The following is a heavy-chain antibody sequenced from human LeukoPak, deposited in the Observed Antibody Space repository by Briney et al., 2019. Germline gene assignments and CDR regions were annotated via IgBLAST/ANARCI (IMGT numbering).Heavy chain of an antibody. CDR3: ATGTGGSYTWGTYYFDY. D-gene: IGHD1-26*01. CDR1: GLGFSSA. V-gene: IGHV3-23*01. CDR2: ISGSGDRT. J-gene: IGHJ4*02. Sequence: GGSLRLSCAASGLGFSSAMNWFRQAPGKGLEWVSAISGSGDRTYYGDSVKGRFTISRDNSKNTLYLQMNSLRAEDTAVYYCATGTGGSYTWGTYYFDYWGQGALVTVSS.